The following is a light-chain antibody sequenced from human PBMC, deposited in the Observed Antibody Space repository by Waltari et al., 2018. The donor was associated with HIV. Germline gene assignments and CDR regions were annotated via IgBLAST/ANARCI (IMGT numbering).Light chain of an antibody. CDR3: QVWDISSDQVV. V-gene: IGLV3-21*02. Sequence: SYVLTQPPSVSVAPGQTATITCGGKNIGGESVHWYQQKPGQAPVLVCYDESYRPSGIPGRFSGSNSDNTATLTISRVEAGDEADYYCQVWDISSDQVVFGGGTKLTVL. CDR1: NIGGES. J-gene: IGLJ2*01. CDR2: DES.